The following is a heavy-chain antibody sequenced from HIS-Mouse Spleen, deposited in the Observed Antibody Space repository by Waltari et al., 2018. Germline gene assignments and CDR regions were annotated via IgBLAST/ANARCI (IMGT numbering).Heavy chain of an antibody. D-gene: IGHD2-15*01. CDR3: ARGGLLAATYYFDY. Sequence: QVQLQESGPGLVKPSETLSLTCTVSGGSISSYYWSWIRQPPGKGLEWIGYIYYSGTPNYTPSLKSRVPISVDTSKNHFALKLSSVTAADTAVYYCARGGLLAATYYFDYWGQGTLVTVSS. CDR1: GGSISSYY. J-gene: IGHJ4*02. V-gene: IGHV4-59*08. CDR2: IYYSGTP.